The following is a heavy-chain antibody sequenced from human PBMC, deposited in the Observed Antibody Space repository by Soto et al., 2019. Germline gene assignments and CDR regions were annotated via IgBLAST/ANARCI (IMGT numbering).Heavy chain of an antibody. CDR3: ARRWNYCLDF. CDR1: GFKFREFG. CDR2: ISYDGSD. D-gene: IGHD3-10*01. Sequence: QMQLVESGGGVVQPGGSLRLSCAASGFKFREFGMHWVRQAPGKGLEWVALISYDGSDYADSVQGRFTISRDDSRDTLYLHMGNVRGEDTGVYYCARRWNYCLDFWGQGPLVAVSS. V-gene: IGHV3-33*05. J-gene: IGHJ4*02.